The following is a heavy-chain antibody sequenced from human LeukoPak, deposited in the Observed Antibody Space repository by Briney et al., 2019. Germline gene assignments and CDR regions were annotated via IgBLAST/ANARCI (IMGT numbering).Heavy chain of an antibody. V-gene: IGHV3-9*01. CDR3: AKGGAAADNYWYFDL. D-gene: IGHD6-13*01. J-gene: IGHJ2*01. CDR1: GFTFDDYA. Sequence: GGSLRLSCSASGFTFDDYAMHWVRQAPGKGLEWVSGISWNSGNITYGDSVKGRFTISRDKAKNSLYLQMNSLRTEDTALYYCAKGGAAADNYWYFDLWGRGTLVTVSS. CDR2: ISWNSGNI.